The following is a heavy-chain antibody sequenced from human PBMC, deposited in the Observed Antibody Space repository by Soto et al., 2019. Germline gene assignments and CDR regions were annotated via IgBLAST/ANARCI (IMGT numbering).Heavy chain of an antibody. D-gene: IGHD3-10*01. J-gene: IGHJ4*02. CDR3: ARTWGYYGSGSYFDY. Sequence: ASVKVSCKASGYTFTGYYMHWVRQAPGQGLEWMGWINPNSGGTNYAQKFQGWVTMTRDTSISTAYMELSRLRSDDTAVYYCARTWGYYGSGSYFDYWGQGTLVTVSS. V-gene: IGHV1-2*04. CDR1: GYTFTGYY. CDR2: INPNSGGT.